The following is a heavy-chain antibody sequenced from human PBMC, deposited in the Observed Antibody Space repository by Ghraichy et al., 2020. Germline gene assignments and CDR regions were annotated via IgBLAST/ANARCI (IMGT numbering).Heavy chain of an antibody. CDR1: GGTFSSYA. Sequence: SVKVSCKASGGTFSSYAISWVRQAPGQGLEWMGGIIPILGIANYAQKFQGRVTITADKSTSTAYMELSSLRSEDTAVYYCARGAGYNYFPDYWGQGTLVTVSS. D-gene: IGHD5-24*01. CDR3: ARGAGYNYFPDY. V-gene: IGHV1-69*10. CDR2: IIPILGIA. J-gene: IGHJ4*02.